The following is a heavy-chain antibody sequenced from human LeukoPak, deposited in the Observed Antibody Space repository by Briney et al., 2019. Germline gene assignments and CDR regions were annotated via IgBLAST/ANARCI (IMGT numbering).Heavy chain of an antibody. J-gene: IGHJ4*02. CDR2: ISYDGSNK. CDR1: GFTFSSYA. CDR3: ARPYYDFWSGFDY. D-gene: IGHD3-3*01. V-gene: IGHV3-30-3*01. Sequence: GRSLRLSCAASGFTFSSYAMSWVRQAPGKGLEWVAVISYDGSNKYYADSVKGRFTISRDNSKNTLYLQMNSLRAEDTAVYYCARPYYDFWSGFDYWGQGTLVTVSS.